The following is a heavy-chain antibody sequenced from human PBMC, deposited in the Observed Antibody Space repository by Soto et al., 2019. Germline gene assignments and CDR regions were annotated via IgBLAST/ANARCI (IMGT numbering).Heavy chain of an antibody. V-gene: IGHV3-23*01. CDR2: ITENGDET. Sequence: EVQLLESGGGLVQPGGSLRLSCAASGFAFSSHAMAWVRQTPGKGLEWVSGITENGDETFHADSVKGRFTVSRDNSKNTLDLQMSGLRAEDTALYYCARETVTRRFVFDIWGQGTRVTVSS. CDR1: GFAFSSHA. J-gene: IGHJ3*02. D-gene: IGHD4-17*01. CDR3: ARETVTRRFVFDI.